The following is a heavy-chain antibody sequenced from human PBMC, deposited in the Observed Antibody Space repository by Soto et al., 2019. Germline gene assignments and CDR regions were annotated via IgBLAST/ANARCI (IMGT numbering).Heavy chain of an antibody. CDR1: GGSVGSSSSYY. Sequence: ASETLSLTCTVAGGSVGSSSSYYWGWIRQPPGKGLEWIGNIYYNGKTYYNPSLKSRVTISVDTSKNQFSLKLSSVTAADTAVYYCARDHSGSYYAFDIWGQGTMVTVSS. CDR3: ARDHSGSYYAFDI. D-gene: IGHD1-26*01. V-gene: IGHV4-39*07. J-gene: IGHJ3*02. CDR2: IYYNGKT.